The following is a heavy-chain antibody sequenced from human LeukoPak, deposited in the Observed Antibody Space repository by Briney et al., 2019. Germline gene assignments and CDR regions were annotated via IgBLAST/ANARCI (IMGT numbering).Heavy chain of an antibody. CDR3: ATDLPPSYSSGWYYFDY. Sequence: ASVKVSCKVSGYTLTELSMHWVRQAPGKGLEWMGGFDPEDGETIYAQKFQGRVTMTEDTSTDTAYTELSSLRSEDTAVYYCATDLPPSYSSGWYYFDYWGQGTLVTVSS. D-gene: IGHD6-19*01. CDR2: FDPEDGET. V-gene: IGHV1-24*01. J-gene: IGHJ4*02. CDR1: GYTLTELS.